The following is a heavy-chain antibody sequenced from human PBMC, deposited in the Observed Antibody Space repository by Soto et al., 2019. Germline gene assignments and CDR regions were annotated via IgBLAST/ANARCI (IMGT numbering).Heavy chain of an antibody. CDR2: IYNSGTT. CDR1: GGSITRGGYY. D-gene: IGHD4-17*01. CDR3: ASSYGDYVSY. V-gene: IGHV4-31*03. J-gene: IGHJ4*02. Sequence: SETLSLTCTVSGGSITRGGYYWSWIRQHPGKGLEWIGYIYNSGTTYYNPSLKSRVTISVDTSKNQFSLKLNSVTAADTAVYYCASSYGDYVSYWGQGTLVTVSS.